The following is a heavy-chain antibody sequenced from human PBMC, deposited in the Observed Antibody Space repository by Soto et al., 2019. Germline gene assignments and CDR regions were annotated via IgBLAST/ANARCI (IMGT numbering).Heavy chain of an antibody. CDR1: GGKIGGSGGY. D-gene: IGHD2-2*01. J-gene: IGHJ4*02. V-gene: IGHV4-39*01. Sequence: SEMLCVTCSVAGGKIGGSGGYWGWIRQPPGKGLEWIGSIYYSGSTYYNPSLKSRVTISVDTSKNQFSLRLSSVTAADTAVYYCARGPPESDIVVVPAIALTDYWGQGTLVTVSS. CDR3: ARGPPESDIVVVPAIALTDY. CDR2: IYYSGST.